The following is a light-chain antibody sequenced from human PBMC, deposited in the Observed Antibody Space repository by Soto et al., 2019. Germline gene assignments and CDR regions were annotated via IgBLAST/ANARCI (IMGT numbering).Light chain of an antibody. CDR2: DAS. CDR3: QQRANWPSLT. V-gene: IGKV3-11*01. Sequence: EIVLTQSPATLSLSPGERATLSCRASQSVSSYLAWYQQKPGQAPRLIIHDASNRATGIPARFSGSGSETDFTLIISSLEPEDFAVYYCQQRANWPSLTFGGGTKVEIK. CDR1: QSVSSY. J-gene: IGKJ4*01.